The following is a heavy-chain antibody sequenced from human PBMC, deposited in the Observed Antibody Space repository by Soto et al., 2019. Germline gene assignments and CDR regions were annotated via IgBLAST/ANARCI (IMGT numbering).Heavy chain of an antibody. J-gene: IGHJ1*01. CDR1: RFTFSSYA. Sequence: PAGSLRLSCAASRFTFSSYAISWVRQAQGKGLEWVSAISKNGGSTYYADSVKGRFTISRDNSKSTLYLQMNSLRAEDTAVYYCTKPPYGEEYFQLWGQGALVTVSS. D-gene: IGHD4-17*01. CDR3: TKPPYGEEYFQL. V-gene: IGHV3-23*01. CDR2: ISKNGGST.